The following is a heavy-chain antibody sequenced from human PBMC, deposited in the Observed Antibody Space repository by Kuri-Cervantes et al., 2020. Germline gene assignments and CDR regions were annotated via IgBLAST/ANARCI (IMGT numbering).Heavy chain of an antibody. D-gene: IGHD3-10*01. CDR1: GGSISSGGYY. J-gene: IGHJ5*02. CDR2: IYYSGST. V-gene: IGHV4-31*01. Sequence: SETLSLTCTVSGGSISSGGYYWSWIRQHPGKGLEWIGYIYYSGSTYYNPSLKSLVTISVDTSKNQFSLKLSSVTAADTAVYYCARDLAGGWFDPWDQGTLVTVSS. CDR3: ARDLAGGWFDP.